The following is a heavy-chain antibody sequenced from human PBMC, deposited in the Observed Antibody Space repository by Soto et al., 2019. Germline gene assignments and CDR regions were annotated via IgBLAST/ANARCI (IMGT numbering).Heavy chain of an antibody. D-gene: IGHD3-22*01. CDR2: IWYDGSNK. J-gene: IGHJ4*02. CDR3: ARTQLYDSSGYLDY. CDR1: GFTFSSYG. Sequence: PGGSLRLSCAASGFTFSSYGMHWVRQAPGKGLEWVAVIWYDGSNKYYADSVKGRFTISRDNSKNTLYLQMNSLRAEDTAVYYCARTQLYDSSGYLDYWGQGTLVTVSS. V-gene: IGHV3-33*01.